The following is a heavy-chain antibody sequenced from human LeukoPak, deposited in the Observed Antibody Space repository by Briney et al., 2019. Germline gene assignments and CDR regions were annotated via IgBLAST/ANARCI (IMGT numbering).Heavy chain of an antibody. Sequence: GGSLRLSCAASGFTFSSYSMTWVRQAPGKGLEWVSYISSSSSTIYYADPVKGRFTISRDNAKNSLYLQMNSLRAEDTAVYYCARDQAQTLFGDPWGGDAFDIWGQGTMVTVSS. CDR3: ARDQAQTLFGDPWGGDAFDI. V-gene: IGHV3-48*01. CDR1: GFTFSSYS. CDR2: ISSSSSTI. D-gene: IGHD3-10*01. J-gene: IGHJ3*02.